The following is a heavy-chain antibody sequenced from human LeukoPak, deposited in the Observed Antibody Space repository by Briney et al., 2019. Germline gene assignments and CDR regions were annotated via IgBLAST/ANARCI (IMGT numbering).Heavy chain of an antibody. CDR1: GDSVSSNSAA. Sequence: SQTLSLTCAISGDSVSSNSAAWNWIRQSPSRGLEWLGRTYYRSKWYNDYAVSVKSRITINPGTSKNQFSLQLNSVTPEDTAVYYCARDGTYGGSSRYWFDPWGQGTLVTVSS. CDR2: TYYRSKWYN. D-gene: IGHD1-14*01. CDR3: ARDGTYGGSSRYWFDP. J-gene: IGHJ5*02. V-gene: IGHV6-1*01.